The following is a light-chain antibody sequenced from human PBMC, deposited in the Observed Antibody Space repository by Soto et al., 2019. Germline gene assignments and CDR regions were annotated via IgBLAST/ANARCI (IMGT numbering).Light chain of an antibody. J-gene: IGKJ2*01. CDR1: QSVSSN. CDR3: QQDNNCPYT. V-gene: IGKV3-15*01. Sequence: EIVMTQSPATLSVSPGERAALSCRASQSVSSNFASYQQKPRQAPRLLIYGPSTRATGIPARFSGSGSGTDFLHTISSLQSEDFVFYYCQQDNNCPYTFGQGTKLEIK. CDR2: GPS.